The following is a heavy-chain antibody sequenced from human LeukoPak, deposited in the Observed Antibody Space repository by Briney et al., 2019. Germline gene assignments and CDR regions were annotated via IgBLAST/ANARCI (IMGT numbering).Heavy chain of an antibody. V-gene: IGHV4-59*01. CDR1: GGSISSYY. Sequence: SETLSLTCTVAGGSISSYYWSWIRQPPGKGLEWIGYIYYSGSTNYNPSLKSRVTISVDTSKNQFFLKLSSVTAADTAVYYCAREVGYEGSGSYFDAFDIWGQGTMVTVSS. CDR3: AREVGYEGSGSYFDAFDI. CDR2: IYYSGST. J-gene: IGHJ3*02. D-gene: IGHD3-10*01.